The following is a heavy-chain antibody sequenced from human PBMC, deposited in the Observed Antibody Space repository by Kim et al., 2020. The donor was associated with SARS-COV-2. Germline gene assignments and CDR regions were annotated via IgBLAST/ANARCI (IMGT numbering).Heavy chain of an antibody. CDR2: IYYSGST. V-gene: IGHV4-39*01. CDR3: AGQIRFLEWFPHSRYLREHWFDP. Sequence: SETLSLTCTVSGGSISSSSYYWGWIRQPPGKGLEWFGSIYYSGSTYYNPSLKSRVTISVDTSKNQFSLKLSSVTAADPAVYYCAGQIRFLEWFPHSRYLREHWFDPGGQGTLVTVSS. D-gene: IGHD3-3*01. CDR1: GGSISSSSYY. J-gene: IGHJ5*02.